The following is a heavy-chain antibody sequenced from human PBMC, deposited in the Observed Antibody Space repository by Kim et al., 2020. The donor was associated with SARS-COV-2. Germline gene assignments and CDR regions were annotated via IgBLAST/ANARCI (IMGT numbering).Heavy chain of an antibody. CDR1: GFTFSSYA. CDR3: AREEVGATALFRYYYYGVDV. D-gene: IGHD1-26*01. V-gene: IGHV3-30-3*01. CDR2: ISYDGSNK. J-gene: IGHJ6*02. Sequence: GGSLRLSCAASGFTFSSYAMHWVRQAPGKGLEWVAVISYDGSNKYYADSVKGRFTISRDNSKNTLYLQMNSLRAEDTAVYYCAREEVGATALFRYYYYGVDVWGQGTTVTVSS.